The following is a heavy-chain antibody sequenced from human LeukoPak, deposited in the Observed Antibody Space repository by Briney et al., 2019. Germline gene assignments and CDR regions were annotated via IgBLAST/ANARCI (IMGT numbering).Heavy chain of an antibody. J-gene: IGHJ5*02. V-gene: IGHV3-23*01. CDR1: GFTFNSYA. CDR3: AKGGGTCWGNWSDP. Sequence: PGGSLRLSCAASGFTFNSYAMTWVRQAPGKGLEWVSAISGSGGDTEYADSVKGRFTISRDNSKNTLYLQMNSLRAEDTAVYYCAKGGGTCWGNWSDPWGQGTLVTVSS. D-gene: IGHD2-15*01. CDR2: ISGSGGDT.